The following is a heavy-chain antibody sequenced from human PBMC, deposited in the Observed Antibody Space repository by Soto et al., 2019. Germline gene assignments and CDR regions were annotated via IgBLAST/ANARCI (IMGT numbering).Heavy chain of an antibody. J-gene: IGHJ6*02. D-gene: IGHD3-10*01. CDR1: GFSFRDHY. CDR3: AGAPSHYGSGSHF. V-gene: IGHV3-72*01. CDR2: IKNRANSYTT. Sequence: GGSLRLSCEASGFSFRDHYMDWVRQAPGKGLEWVGRIKNRANSYTTEYAASVKGRFSISRDDSKNSVYLQMNSLTIEDTAVYYCAGAPSHYGSGSHFWGQGTTVTVSS.